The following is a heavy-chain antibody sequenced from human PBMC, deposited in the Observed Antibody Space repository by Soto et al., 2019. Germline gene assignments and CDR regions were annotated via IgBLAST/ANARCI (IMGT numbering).Heavy chain of an antibody. J-gene: IGHJ4*02. CDR2: IFYLGYS. CDR1: GDSIISSDFY. CDR3: ARHAAAYCSGGTCYSGNSFDY. V-gene: IGHV4-39*01. Sequence: SETLSLTCTVSGDSIISSDFYWGWVRQPPGKGLEWVGSIFYLGYSYYNPSLNSCVTISVDTTKNQFSLRLSSVTAADTAVYYCARHAAAYCSGGTCYSGNSFDYWGQGTLVTVSS. D-gene: IGHD2-15*01.